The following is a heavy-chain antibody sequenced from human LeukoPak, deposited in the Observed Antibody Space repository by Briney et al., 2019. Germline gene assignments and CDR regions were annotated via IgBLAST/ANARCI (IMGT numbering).Heavy chain of an antibody. J-gene: IGHJ4*02. V-gene: IGHV3-23*01. CDR3: AKSWGYSSGWYSDY. CDR2: ISGSGGSK. D-gene: IGHD6-19*01. CDR1: GFTFSSYA. Sequence: GGSLRLSCAASGFTFSSYAISWVRQAPGKGLEWVSAISGSGGSKYYANFLKGQFTISRDNLKNTLYLQMNSLRAEDTAVYYWAKSWGYSSGWYSDYWGQGTLVTVSS.